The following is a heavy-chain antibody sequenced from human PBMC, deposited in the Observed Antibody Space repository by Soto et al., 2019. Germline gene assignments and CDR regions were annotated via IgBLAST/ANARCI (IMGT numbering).Heavy chain of an antibody. Sequence: SETLSLTCTVSGGSISSSSYYWGWIRQPPGKGLEWIGEMSHSGGTHFDPSLKSRVTISVDTSKNQFSLKMSSVTAADTALYYCARVERGTATTVVDAFDIWGPGTMVTVSS. CDR1: GGSISSSSYY. J-gene: IGHJ3*02. CDR2: MSHSGGT. CDR3: ARVERGTATTVVDAFDI. D-gene: IGHD1-1*01. V-gene: IGHV4-39*01.